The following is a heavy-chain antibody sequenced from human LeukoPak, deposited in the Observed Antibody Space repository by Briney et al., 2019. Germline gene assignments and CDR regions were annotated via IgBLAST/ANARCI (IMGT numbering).Heavy chain of an antibody. CDR2: IHYSRST. CDR3: TRVECTDGSCYTFDY. D-gene: IGHD2-15*01. Sequence: SETLSLTCTVSGGSISSRTYYWGWIRQPPGKGLEWIGSIHYSRSTYYSPSLKSRVTISVDTSKNQFSLMLRSVTAADTAVYYCTRVECTDGSCYTFDYWGPGTLVIVSS. J-gene: IGHJ4*02. CDR1: GGSISSRTYY. V-gene: IGHV4-39*07.